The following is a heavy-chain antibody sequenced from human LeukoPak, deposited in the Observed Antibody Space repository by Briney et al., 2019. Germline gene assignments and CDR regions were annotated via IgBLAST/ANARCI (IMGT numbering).Heavy chain of an antibody. J-gene: IGHJ3*02. CDR2: ISYDGSNK. V-gene: IGHV3-30*18. D-gene: IGHD5-18*01. CDR3: AKDREAMVRDGAFDI. Sequence: GGSLRLSCAVSGFTFSSYGMHWVRQAPGKGLEWVAVISYDGSNKYYADSVKGRFTISRDNSKNTLYLQMNSLRAEDTAVYYCAKDREAMVRDGAFDIWGQGTMVTVSS. CDR1: GFTFSSYG.